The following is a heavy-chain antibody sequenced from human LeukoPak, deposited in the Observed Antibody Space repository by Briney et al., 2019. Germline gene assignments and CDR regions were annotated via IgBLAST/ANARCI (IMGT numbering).Heavy chain of an antibody. CDR1: GYTFTSYG. CDR3: ARAAGIVGAKNFDY. CDR2: ISAYNGNT. J-gene: IGHJ4*02. V-gene: IGHV1-18*01. Sequence: ASVKVSCKASGYTFTSYGISWVRQAPGQGLEWMGWISAYNGNTNYAQTLQGRVTMTTDTSTSTAYMELRSLRSDDAAVYYCARAAGIVGAKNFDYWGQGTLVTVSS. D-gene: IGHD1-26*01.